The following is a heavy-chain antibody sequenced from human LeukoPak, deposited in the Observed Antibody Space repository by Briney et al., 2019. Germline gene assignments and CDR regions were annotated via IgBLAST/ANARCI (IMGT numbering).Heavy chain of an antibody. CDR3: ARGGDYSDY. V-gene: IGHV3-23*01. J-gene: IGHJ4*02. CDR2: ISGSGGST. CDR1: GFTFSSYD. D-gene: IGHD4-17*01. Sequence: QPGGSLRLSCAASGFTFSSYDMSWVRQAPGKGLEWVLAISGSGGSTYYADSVKGRFTISRDNSKNTLYLQMNSLRAEDTAVYYCARGGDYSDYWGQGTLVTVSS.